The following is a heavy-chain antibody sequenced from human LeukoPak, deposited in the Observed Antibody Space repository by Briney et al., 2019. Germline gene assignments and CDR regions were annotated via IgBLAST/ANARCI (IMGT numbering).Heavy chain of an antibody. V-gene: IGHV4-59*11. J-gene: IGHJ6*03. CDR2: IYYSGST. CDR1: GGSISSHY. D-gene: IGHD5-18*01. CDR3: ASSSYSYGFYYYYYYMDV. Sequence: SETLSLTCTVSGGSISSHYWSWIRQPPGKGLEWIGYIYYSGSTNYNPSLKSRVTISVDTSKNQFSLKLNSVTAADTAVYYCASSSYSYGFYYYYYYMDVWGKGTTVTVSS.